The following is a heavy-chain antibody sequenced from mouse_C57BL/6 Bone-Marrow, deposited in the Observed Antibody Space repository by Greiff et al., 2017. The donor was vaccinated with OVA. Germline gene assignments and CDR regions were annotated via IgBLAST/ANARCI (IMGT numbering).Heavy chain of an antibody. CDR2: ISPYYGDA. Sequence: VQLMESGPELVRPGVSVKISCKGSGYTFTDYAMHWVKQSPAKSLEWIGVISPYYGDASYNQKFKDKATMTVDKSSSTAYMELARLTSEDSAVYYCAGAYYYGSSYDYYAMDYWGQGTSVTVSS. CDR1: GYTFTDYA. D-gene: IGHD1-1*01. CDR3: AGAYYYGSSYDYYAMDY. V-gene: IGHV1-67*01. J-gene: IGHJ4*01.